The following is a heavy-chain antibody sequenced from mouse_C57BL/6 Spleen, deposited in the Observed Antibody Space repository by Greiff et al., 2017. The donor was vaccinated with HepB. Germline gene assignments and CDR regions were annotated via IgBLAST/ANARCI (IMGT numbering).Heavy chain of an antibody. V-gene: IGHV1-82*01. CDR2: IYPGDGDT. CDR3: ARKGHSNFHAMDY. CDR1: GYAFSSSW. J-gene: IGHJ4*01. D-gene: IGHD2-5*01. Sequence: QVQLQQSGPELVKPGASVKISCKASGYAFSSSWMNWVKQRPGKGLEWIGRIYPGDGDTNYNGRFKGKATLTADKSSSTAYMQHSSLTSEDSAVYFCARKGHSNFHAMDYWGQGTSVTVSS.